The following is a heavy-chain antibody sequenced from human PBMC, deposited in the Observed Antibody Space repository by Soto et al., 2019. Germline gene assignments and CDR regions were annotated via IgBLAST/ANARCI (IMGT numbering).Heavy chain of an antibody. D-gene: IGHD2-21*02. Sequence: PSETLSLTCSVSGVSFTSYYWTWIRQAPGKGPEWIGYIHHSGISNYNPSLKSRVTMSVDTSKNQFFLKLTSVTAADTAVYYCVRDLTVGGFFDPWGQGTLVTVSS. V-gene: IGHV4-59*01. CDR2: IHHSGIS. J-gene: IGHJ5*02. CDR3: VRDLTVGGFFDP. CDR1: GVSFTSYY.